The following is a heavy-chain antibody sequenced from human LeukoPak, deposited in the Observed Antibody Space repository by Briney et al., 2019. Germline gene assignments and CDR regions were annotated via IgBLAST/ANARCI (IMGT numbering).Heavy chain of an antibody. Sequence: GGSLRLSCAASGFTFSSYGMHWVRQAPGKGLEWVAVISYDGSSKYYADSVKGRFTISRDNSKNTLYLQMNSLRAEDTAVYYCAKAEYSSSWPFDYWGQGTLVTVSS. V-gene: IGHV3-30*18. D-gene: IGHD6-13*01. CDR1: GFTFSSYG. J-gene: IGHJ4*02. CDR3: AKAEYSSSWPFDY. CDR2: ISYDGSSK.